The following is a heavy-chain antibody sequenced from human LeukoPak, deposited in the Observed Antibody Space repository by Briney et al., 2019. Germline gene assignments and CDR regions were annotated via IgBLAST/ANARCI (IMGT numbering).Heavy chain of an antibody. J-gene: IGHJ4*02. CDR2: ISGSGGST. V-gene: IGHV3-23*01. D-gene: IGHD5-12*01. Sequence: GGSLRLSCAASGFTFSSFAMFWVRQAPGKGLEWVSGISGSGGSTYYADSVKGRFTLSRDNSKNTLYLQMNSLRAEDTAIYYCAKTSRRDSAYDSPFDYWGQGTLVTVSS. CDR3: AKTSRRDSAYDSPFDY. CDR1: GFTFSSFA.